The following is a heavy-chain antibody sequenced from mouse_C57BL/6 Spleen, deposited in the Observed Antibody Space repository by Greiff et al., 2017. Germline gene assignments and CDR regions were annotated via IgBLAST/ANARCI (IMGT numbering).Heavy chain of an antibody. V-gene: IGHV5-9-1*02. J-gene: IGHJ2*01. CDR1: GFTFSSYA. CDR3: TRERTDYFDY. Sequence: EVQLVESGEGLVKPGGSLKLSCAASGFTFSSYAMSWVRQTPEKRLEWVAYISSGGDYIYYADTVKGRFTSSRDNARNTLYLQMSSLKSEDTAVYYCTRERTDYFDYWGQGTTLTVSS. CDR2: ISSGGDYI.